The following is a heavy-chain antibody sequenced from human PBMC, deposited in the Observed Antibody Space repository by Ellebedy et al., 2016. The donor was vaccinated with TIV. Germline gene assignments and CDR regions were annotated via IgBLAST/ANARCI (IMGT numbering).Heavy chain of an antibody. CDR1: GFTFSSYG. CDR2: ISYDGSNK. Sequence: GESLKISXAASGFTFSSYGMHWVRQAPGKGLEWVAVISYDGSNKYYADSVKGRFTISRDNSKNTLYLQMNSLRAEDTAVYYCAKDPAPSSSWFYYYYYMDVWGKGTTVTVSS. J-gene: IGHJ6*03. V-gene: IGHV3-30*18. D-gene: IGHD6-13*01. CDR3: AKDPAPSSSWFYYYYYMDV.